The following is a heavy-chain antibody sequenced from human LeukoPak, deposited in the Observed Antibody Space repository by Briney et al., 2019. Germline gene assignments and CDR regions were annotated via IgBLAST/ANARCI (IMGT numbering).Heavy chain of an antibody. J-gene: IGHJ4*02. D-gene: IGHD5-12*01. Sequence: SETLSLTRTVSGRSISSGDYYWSGIRQPPGKGLEWIGYIYYSGSTSGSTTYYYPSLKSRVTVSVDTSKNQFSLKLHSVTAADTAVYCCASGGADSGSLFDGWGQGTLVTVSS. CDR1: GRSISSGDYY. V-gene: IGHV4-30-4*01. CDR2: IYYSGSTSGSTT. CDR3: ASGGADSGSLFDG.